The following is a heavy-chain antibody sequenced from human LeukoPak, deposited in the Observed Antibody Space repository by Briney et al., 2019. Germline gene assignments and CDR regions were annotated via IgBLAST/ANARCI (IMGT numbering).Heavy chain of an antibody. J-gene: IGHJ4*02. D-gene: IGHD2-15*01. Sequence: SETLSLTCTVSGGSISSSSYYWGWIRQPPGKGLEWIGSIYYSGSTYYNPSLKSRVTISVDTSKNQFSLKLSSVTAADTAVYYCARDCSGGSCSFDYWGQGTLVTVSS. CDR1: GGSISSSSYY. CDR2: IYYSGST. CDR3: ARDCSGGSCSFDY. V-gene: IGHV4-39*07.